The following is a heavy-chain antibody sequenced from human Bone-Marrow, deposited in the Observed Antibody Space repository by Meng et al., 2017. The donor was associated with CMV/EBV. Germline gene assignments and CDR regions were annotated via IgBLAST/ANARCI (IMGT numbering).Heavy chain of an antibody. CDR3: AKGPKITIFGVVIEGGMDV. J-gene: IGHJ6*02. V-gene: IGHV3-33*06. D-gene: IGHD3-3*01. Sequence: GGSLRLSCAASGSTFSSYGMHWVRQAPGKGLEWVAVIWYDGSNKYYADSVKGRFTISRDNSKNTLYLQMNSLRAEDTAVYYCAKGPKITIFGVVIEGGMDVWGQGTTVTVSS. CDR1: GSTFSSYG. CDR2: IWYDGSNK.